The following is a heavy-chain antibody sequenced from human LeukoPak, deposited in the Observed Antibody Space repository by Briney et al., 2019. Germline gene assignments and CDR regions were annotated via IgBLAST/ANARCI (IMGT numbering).Heavy chain of an antibody. Sequence: GGSLRLSCAASGFTFDDYTMHWVRQAPGKGLEWVSLISWDGGSTYYADSVKGRFTISRDNSKNSLYLQMNSLRTEDTALYYCAKDTSGGILESPTPYYFDYWGQGTLVTVSS. J-gene: IGHJ4*02. CDR2: ISWDGGST. CDR3: AKDTSGGILESPTPYYFDY. V-gene: IGHV3-43*01. D-gene: IGHD3-3*01. CDR1: GFTFDDYT.